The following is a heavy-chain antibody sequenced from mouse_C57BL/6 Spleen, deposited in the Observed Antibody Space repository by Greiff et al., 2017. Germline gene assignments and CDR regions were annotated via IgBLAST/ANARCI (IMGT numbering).Heavy chain of an antibody. J-gene: IGHJ2*01. CDR1: GYAFSSSW. D-gene: IGHD4-1*01. V-gene: IGHV1-82*01. CDR3: ASELCFAY. CDR2: IYPGDGAT. Sequence: VKLQESGPELVKPGASVKISCKASGYAFSSSWMTWVRQSPGKGLEWIGRIYPGDGATNYNGKFKGKATLTADKSSSTAYMQLSSLTSVYYAVYSCASELCFAYWGQGTILTVSA.